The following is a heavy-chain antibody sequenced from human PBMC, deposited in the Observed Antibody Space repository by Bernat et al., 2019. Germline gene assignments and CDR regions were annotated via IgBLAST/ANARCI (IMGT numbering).Heavy chain of an antibody. Sequence: QVQLVQSGAEVKKPGASVKVSCKASGYTFTSYLMHWVRQAPGQGLEWMGLINPSGGSTTYAQKFQGRVTMTRDTSTSTVYMELSSLTSEDTVVYSCVREMFGQSPEYWGQGTLVAVSS. CDR2: INPSGGST. J-gene: IGHJ4*02. CDR1: GYTFTSYL. D-gene: IGHD3-10*02. CDR3: VREMFGQSPEY. V-gene: IGHV1-46*03.